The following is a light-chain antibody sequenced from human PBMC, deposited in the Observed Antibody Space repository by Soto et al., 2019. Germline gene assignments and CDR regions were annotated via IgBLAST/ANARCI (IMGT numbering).Light chain of an antibody. CDR2: ANN. CDR1: TSNIGAGYD. Sequence: QSVLTQPPSVSGAPGQRVTIPCTGSTSNIGAGYDVHWYQQVSGTAPKLLIYANNNRPSGVPDRFSGSKSGTSATLAITGLQAEDETDYYSQSYDNSLSGWVFGGGTKLTVL. CDR3: QSYDNSLSGWV. J-gene: IGLJ3*02. V-gene: IGLV1-40*01.